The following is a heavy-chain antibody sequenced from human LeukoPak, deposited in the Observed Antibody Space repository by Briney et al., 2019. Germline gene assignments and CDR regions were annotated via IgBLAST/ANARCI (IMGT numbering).Heavy chain of an antibody. D-gene: IGHD1-26*01. J-gene: IGHJ4*02. CDR2: INPNSGGT. Sequence: ASVKVSCKASGYTFTGYYMHWVRQAPRQGLEWMGWINPNSGGTNYAQKFQGRVTMTRDTSISTAYMELSRLRSDDMAVYYCARGLGHSGSYYGYYFDYWGQGTLVTVSS. CDR1: GYTFTGYY. CDR3: ARGLGHSGSYYGYYFDY. V-gene: IGHV1-2*02.